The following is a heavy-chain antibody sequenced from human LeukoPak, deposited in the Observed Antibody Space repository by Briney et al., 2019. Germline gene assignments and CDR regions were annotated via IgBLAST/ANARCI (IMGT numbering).Heavy chain of an antibody. CDR2: ICTSSSTI. CDR3: ARIPSGYTLGYGYYYYYMDV. Sequence: QTGGSLRLACEVSGFAFSDYTMTWVRQAPGKGLEWVSYICTSSSTIYYADSVKGRFTISRDNTKNSLYLQMNSLRAEDTAVYYCARIPSGYTLGYGYYYYYMDVWGKGATVTVSS. J-gene: IGHJ6*03. CDR1: GFAFSDYT. D-gene: IGHD5-18*01. V-gene: IGHV3-48*04.